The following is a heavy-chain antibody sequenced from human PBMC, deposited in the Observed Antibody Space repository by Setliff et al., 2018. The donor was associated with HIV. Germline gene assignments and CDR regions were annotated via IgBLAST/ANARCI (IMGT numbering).Heavy chain of an antibody. Sequence: GASVKVSCKASGFTFTDFYFHWVQQAPGKGLEWVGRVDPEDNNPTYAEKFRDRVTISADTSTNTAYLELRSLRSEDTAVYYCARATNYYDSSGYYDYWGQGTLVTVSS. D-gene: IGHD3-22*01. V-gene: IGHV1-69-2*01. CDR2: VDPEDNNP. CDR3: ARATNYYDSSGYYDY. J-gene: IGHJ4*02. CDR1: GFTFTDFY.